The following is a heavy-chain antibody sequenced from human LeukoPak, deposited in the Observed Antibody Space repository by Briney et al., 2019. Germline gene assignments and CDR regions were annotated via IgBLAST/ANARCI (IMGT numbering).Heavy chain of an antibody. D-gene: IGHD2-21*01. CDR3: ARHFIVAPLDY. CDR2: IYDSGST. CDR1: GGSIRSSYYY. J-gene: IGHJ4*02. V-gene: IGHV4-39*01. Sequence: PSETLSLTCTVSGGSIRSSYYYWGWIRQPPGKGLEWIGSIYDSGSTYYNPSLKSRVTISVDTSKNQFSLKLSSVTAADTAVYYCARHFIVAPLDYWGQGTLVTVSS.